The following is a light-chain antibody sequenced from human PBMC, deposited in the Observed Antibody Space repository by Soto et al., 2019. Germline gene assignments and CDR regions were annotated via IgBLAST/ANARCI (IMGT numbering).Light chain of an antibody. CDR3: QQYDSFSYT. CDR2: KAS. J-gene: IGKJ2*01. Sequence: DIQMTQSPSTLSASVGVRVTITCRASQNINTWLAWYQQTPGKAPKVLIYKASSLQSGVPSRFSGSGSGTEFTLTINSLQPDDSATYYCQQYDSFSYTFGQGTKLEI. CDR1: QNINTW. V-gene: IGKV1-5*03.